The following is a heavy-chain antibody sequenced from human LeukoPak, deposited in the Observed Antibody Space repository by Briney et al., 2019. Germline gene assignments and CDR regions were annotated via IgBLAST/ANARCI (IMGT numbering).Heavy chain of an antibody. V-gene: IGHV1-69*04. Sequence: ASVKVSCKASGGIFSSYAISWVRQAPGQGLEWMGRIIPIFGIANYAQKFQGRVTITADKSTSTAYMELSSLRSEDTAVYYCASGGGYFYDSSGYWFDYWGQGTLVTVSS. CDR2: IIPIFGIA. J-gene: IGHJ4*02. D-gene: IGHD3-22*01. CDR1: GGIFSSYA. CDR3: ASGGGYFYDSSGYWFDY.